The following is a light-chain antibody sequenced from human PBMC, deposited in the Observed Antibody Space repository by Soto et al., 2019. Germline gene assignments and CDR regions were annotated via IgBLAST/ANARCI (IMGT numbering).Light chain of an antibody. CDR3: LQYHRYPLT. CDR1: QGIGND. V-gene: IGKV1-17*01. CDR2: TAS. Sequence: DIQMTQSPSSLSASVGDRVTITCRASQGIGNDLGWYQQQPGKAPRRLIYTASSLQGGVPSRFSGSGSATDVTLTISSLQPEDFATYYCLQYHRYPLTFGGGTKVEIK. J-gene: IGKJ4*01.